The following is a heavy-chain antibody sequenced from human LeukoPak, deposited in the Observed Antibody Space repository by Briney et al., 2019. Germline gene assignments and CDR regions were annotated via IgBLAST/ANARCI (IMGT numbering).Heavy chain of an antibody. CDR2: ISSSSSYI. J-gene: IGHJ4*02. CDR1: GFTFSSYS. Sequence: TGGSLRLSCAASGFTFSSYSMNWVRQAPGKGLEWVSSISSSSSYIYYADSVKGRFTISRDNAKNSLYLQMNSLRAEDTAVYYCASPCSGGSCYPYWGQGTLVTVSS. D-gene: IGHD2-15*01. V-gene: IGHV3-21*01. CDR3: ASPCSGGSCYPY.